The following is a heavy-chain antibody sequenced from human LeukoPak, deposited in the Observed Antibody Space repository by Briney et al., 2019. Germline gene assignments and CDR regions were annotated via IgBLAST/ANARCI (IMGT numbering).Heavy chain of an antibody. Sequence: SQTLSLTCTVAGGSISSYYWSWIRQPPGKGLEWIGYIYYSGSTNYNPSLKSRVTISVDTSKNQFSLKLSSVTAADTAVYYCASSIAGQWLVDWGQGTLVTVSS. CDR2: IYYSGST. J-gene: IGHJ4*02. CDR1: GGSISSYY. V-gene: IGHV4-59*01. D-gene: IGHD6-19*01. CDR3: ASSIAGQWLVD.